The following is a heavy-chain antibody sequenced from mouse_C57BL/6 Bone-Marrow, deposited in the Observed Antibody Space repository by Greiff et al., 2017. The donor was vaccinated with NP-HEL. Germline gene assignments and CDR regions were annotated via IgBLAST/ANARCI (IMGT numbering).Heavy chain of an antibody. D-gene: IGHD1-1*01. CDR3: ARGLYGSSSWYFDV. CDR2: INPGSGGT. Sequence: QVQLQQSGAELVRPGTSVKVSCKASGYAFTNYLIEWVKQRPGQGLEWIGVINPGSGGTNYNEKFKGKATLTADKSSSTAYMKLSSLTSEDSAVYFCARGLYGSSSWYFDVWGTGTTVTVSS. V-gene: IGHV1-54*01. CDR1: GYAFTNYL. J-gene: IGHJ1*03.